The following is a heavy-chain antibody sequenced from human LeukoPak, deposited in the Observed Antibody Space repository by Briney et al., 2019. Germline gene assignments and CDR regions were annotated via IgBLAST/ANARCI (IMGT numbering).Heavy chain of an antibody. D-gene: IGHD3-3*01. J-gene: IGHJ4*02. CDR1: GFTFSSYG. V-gene: IGHV3-30*03. Sequence: PGRSLRLSCAASGFTFSSYGMHWVRQAPGKGLEWVAVISYDGSNKYYADSVKGRFAISRDNSKNTLYLQMNSLRAEDTAVYYCARGRRTTTFGVSYFDYWGQATLVTVSS. CDR2: ISYDGSNK. CDR3: ARGRRTTTFGVSYFDY.